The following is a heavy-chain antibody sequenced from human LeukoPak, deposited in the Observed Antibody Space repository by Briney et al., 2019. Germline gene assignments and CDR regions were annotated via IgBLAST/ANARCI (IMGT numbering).Heavy chain of an antibody. D-gene: IGHD3-9*01. CDR1: GGSISSGSYY. CDR2: IYTSGST. V-gene: IGHV4-61*02. CDR3: ARWWGAKLRYFDWLTSRAFDY. Sequence: SQTLSLTCTVSGGSISSGSYYWSWIRQPAGKGLEWIGRIYTSGSTNYNPSLKSRVTISVDTSKNQFSLKLSSVTAADTAVYYCARWWGAKLRYFDWLTSRAFDYWGQGTLVTVSS. J-gene: IGHJ4*02.